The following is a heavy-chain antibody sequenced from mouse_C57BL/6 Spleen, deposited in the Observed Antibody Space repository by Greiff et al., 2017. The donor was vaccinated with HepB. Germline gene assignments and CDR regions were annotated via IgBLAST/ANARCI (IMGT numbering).Heavy chain of an antibody. J-gene: IGHJ3*01. CDR3: ARQAYDSFAY. CDR1: GFTFSSYT. D-gene: IGHD2-4*01. V-gene: IGHV5-9*01. CDR2: ISGGGGNT. Sequence: EVHLVESGGGLVKPGGSLKLSCAASGFTFSSYTMSWVRQTPEKRLEWVATISGGGGNTYYPDSVKGRFTISRDNAKNTLYLQMSSLRSEDTALYYCARQAYDSFAYWGQGTLVTVSA.